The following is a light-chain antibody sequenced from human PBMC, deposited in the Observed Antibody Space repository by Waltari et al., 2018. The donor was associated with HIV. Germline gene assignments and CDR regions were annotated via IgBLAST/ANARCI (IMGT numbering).Light chain of an antibody. CDR2: DAS. V-gene: IGKV1-33*01. Sequence: DIQMTQYPSSLSASVGDRVTITCQASQDISNYLNWYQQKPGKAPKLLIYDASNLATGVPSRFSVSGSGTDFKFTISSLQPEDFATYYCLQYDNLPPLTFGGGTKVEIK. CDR3: LQYDNLPPLT. CDR1: QDISNY. J-gene: IGKJ4*02.